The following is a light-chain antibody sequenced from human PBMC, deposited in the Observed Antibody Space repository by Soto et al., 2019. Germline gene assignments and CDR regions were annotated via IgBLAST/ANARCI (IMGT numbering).Light chain of an antibody. V-gene: IGKV3-11*01. CDR2: DAS. CDR1: QSVSSY. Sequence: EIVLTPSPATLSLSPGEKATLSCRASQSVSSYLAWYQQKPGQAPRLLIYDASNRATGIPARFSGSGSGTGFTLTISSLEPEDCAVYYCQQRSNWLLITFGQGTRLEIK. CDR3: QQRSNWLLIT. J-gene: IGKJ5*01.